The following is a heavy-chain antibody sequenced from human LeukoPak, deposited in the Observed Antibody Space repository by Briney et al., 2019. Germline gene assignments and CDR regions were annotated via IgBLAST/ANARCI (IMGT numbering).Heavy chain of an antibody. D-gene: IGHD2-2*01. J-gene: IGHJ4*02. CDR3: AKGYCSSTSCKESLFDY. CDR2: ISGSGGST. V-gene: IGHV3-23*01. Sequence: GGSLRLSCAASGFTFSSYAMNWVRQAPGKGLEWVSAISGSGGSTYYFVKGRFTISRDNSKNTLYLQMNSLRAEDTAVYYCAKGYCSSTSCKESLFDYWGQGTLVTVSS. CDR1: GFTFSSYA.